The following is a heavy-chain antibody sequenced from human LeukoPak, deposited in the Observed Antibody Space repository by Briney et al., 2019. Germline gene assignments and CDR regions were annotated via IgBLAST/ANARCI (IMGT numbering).Heavy chain of an antibody. D-gene: IGHD6-13*01. CDR3: ATAAPGIAAAGPSYYYYYGMDV. CDR2: IIPIFGTA. V-gene: IGHV1-69*13. Sequence: GASVKVSCKASGGTFSSYAISWVRQAPGQGLEWMGGIIPIFGTANYAQKFQGRVTITADESTSTAYMELSSLRSEDTAVYYCATAAPGIAAAGPSYYYYYGMDVWGQGTTVTVSS. J-gene: IGHJ6*02. CDR1: GGTFSSYA.